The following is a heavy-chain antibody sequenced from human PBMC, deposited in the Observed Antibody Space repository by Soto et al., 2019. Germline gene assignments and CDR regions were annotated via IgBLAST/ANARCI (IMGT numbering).Heavy chain of an antibody. V-gene: IGHV3-7*03. CDR3: ARDRERVTVNGGIALGAMQV. D-gene: IGHD3-22*01. J-gene: IGHJ6*02. CDR2: VKPDGSAT. Sequence: LRLSCAASGFTFHYYWMTWVRQAPGKGLEWVANVKPDGSATFYADSLKGRFTVSRDNANNSVSLQMHSLRADDTAVYYCARDRERVTVNGGIALGAMQVWGHGTTVTVSS. CDR1: GFTFHYYW.